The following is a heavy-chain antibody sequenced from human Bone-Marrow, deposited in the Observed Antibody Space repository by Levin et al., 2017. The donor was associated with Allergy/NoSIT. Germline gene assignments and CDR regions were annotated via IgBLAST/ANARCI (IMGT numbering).Heavy chain of an antibody. CDR3: ARRLRYCGGDCQPTWPDY. Sequence: RPGGSLRLSCQSSGYIFNNYYIAWVRQMPGKGLEWMGTIYPDDSDTRYSQSFQGQVTISADKSISTAYLQWSSLKASDTAIYYCARRLRYCGGDCQPTWPDYWGQGTLVAVSS. CDR1: GYIFNNYY. D-gene: IGHD2-21*02. CDR2: IYPDDSDT. J-gene: IGHJ4*02. V-gene: IGHV5-51*01.